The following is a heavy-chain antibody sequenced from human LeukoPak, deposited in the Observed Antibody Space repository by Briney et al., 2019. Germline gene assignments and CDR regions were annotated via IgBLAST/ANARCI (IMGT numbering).Heavy chain of an antibody. D-gene: IGHD3-22*01. CDR3: ASFHTNYYDSSGYYNFDY. CDR1: GGTFSSYA. J-gene: IGHJ4*02. CDR2: IIPIFGTA. Sequence: SVKVSCKASGGTFSSYAISWVRQAPGQGLEWMGGIIPIFGTANYAQKLQDRVTMTTDTSTSTAYMELRSLRSDDTAVYYCASFHTNYYDSSGYYNFDYWGQGTLVTVSS. V-gene: IGHV1-69*05.